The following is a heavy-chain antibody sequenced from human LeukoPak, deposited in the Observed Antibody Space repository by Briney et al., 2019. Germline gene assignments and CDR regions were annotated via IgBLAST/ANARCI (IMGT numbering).Heavy chain of an antibody. CDR3: ASTYYYDSNAYYYWV. Sequence: SGTLSLTCAVSAYSISSGYYWGWIRQPPGKGLEWIGSMYHSGSTYYNPSLKSRVTISVDTSKNQSSLRLSSVTAADTAVYYCASTYYYDSNAYYYWVWGQGTLVTVSS. CDR2: MYHSGST. V-gene: IGHV4-38-2*01. CDR1: AYSISSGYY. D-gene: IGHD3-22*01. J-gene: IGHJ4*02.